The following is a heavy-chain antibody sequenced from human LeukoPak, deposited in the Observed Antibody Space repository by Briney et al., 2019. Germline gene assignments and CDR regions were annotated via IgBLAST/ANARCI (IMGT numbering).Heavy chain of an antibody. Sequence: SETLSLTCAVYGGSFSGYYWSWIRQPPGKGLEWIGEINHSGSTNYNPSLKSRVTISVDTSKNQFSPKLSSVTAADTAVYYCARIEYSSSIDYWGQGILVTVSS. J-gene: IGHJ4*02. D-gene: IGHD6-6*01. V-gene: IGHV4-34*01. CDR3: ARIEYSSSIDY. CDR2: INHSGST. CDR1: GGSFSGYY.